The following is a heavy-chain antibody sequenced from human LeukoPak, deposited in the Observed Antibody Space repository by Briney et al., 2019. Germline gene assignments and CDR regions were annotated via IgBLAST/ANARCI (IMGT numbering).Heavy chain of an antibody. CDR1: GLTFSHNY. V-gene: IGHV3-66*01. CDR2: IYSEGST. CDR3: ARDRYYHSGSFYDY. J-gene: IGHJ4*02. D-gene: IGHD3-10*01. Sequence: PGGSLRLSCAASGLTFSHNYMNWVRQAPGKGLEWVSVIYSEGSTFYADSVKGRFTISRDNSKNTLYLEMNSLRPEDTAVYFCARDRYYHSGSFYDYWGQGTLVTVSS.